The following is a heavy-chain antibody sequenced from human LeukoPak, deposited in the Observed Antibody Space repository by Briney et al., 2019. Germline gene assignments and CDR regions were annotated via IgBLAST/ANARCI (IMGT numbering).Heavy chain of an antibody. V-gene: IGHV4-30-2*01. CDR1: GGSISSGGYS. CDR2: IYHSGST. CDR3: VMLVAATGNFDY. Sequence: SETLSLTCAVSGGSISSGGYSWSWIRQPPGKGLEWIGYIYHSGSTYYNPSLKSRVTISVDRSKNQFSLKLTSVTTADTAVYYCVMLVAATGNFDYWGQGTLVTVSS. J-gene: IGHJ4*02. D-gene: IGHD6-13*01.